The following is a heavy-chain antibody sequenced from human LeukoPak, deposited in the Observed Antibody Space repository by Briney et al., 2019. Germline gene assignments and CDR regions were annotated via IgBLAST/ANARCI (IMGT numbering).Heavy chain of an antibody. CDR1: GYTFTSYD. CDR2: MNPNSGNT. CDR3: ARELQKGYFDWLPQYDYYYGMDV. V-gene: IGHV1-8*01. J-gene: IGHJ6*02. D-gene: IGHD3-9*01. Sequence: ASVTVSCKASGYTFTSYDINWVRQAPGQGLEWMGWMNPNSGNTGYAQKFQGRVTMTRNTSISTAYMELSSLRSEDTAVYYCARELQKGYFDWLPQYDYYYGMDVWGQGTTVTVSS.